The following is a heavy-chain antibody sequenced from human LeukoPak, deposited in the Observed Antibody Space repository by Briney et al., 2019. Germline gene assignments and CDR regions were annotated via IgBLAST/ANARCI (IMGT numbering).Heavy chain of an antibody. D-gene: IGHD3-10*01. J-gene: IGHJ4*02. CDR1: GYTFTSYG. Sequence: ASVNVSRKASGYTFTSYGISWVRQAPGQGLEWMGWISAYNGNTNYAQKLQGRVTMTTDTSTSTAYMELRSLRSDETAVYYCARGAYGSGRGYFDYWGQGTLVTVSS. CDR3: ARGAYGSGRGYFDY. CDR2: ISAYNGNT. V-gene: IGHV1-18*01.